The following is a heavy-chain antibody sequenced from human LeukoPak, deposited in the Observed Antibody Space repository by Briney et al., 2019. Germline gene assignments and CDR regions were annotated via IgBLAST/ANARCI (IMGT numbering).Heavy chain of an antibody. CDR3: ARQPNPRSSTYMDV. CDR1: GGSISSYY. J-gene: IGHJ6*03. CDR2: IYTSGST. D-gene: IGHD2-2*01. V-gene: IGHV4-4*09. Sequence: SETLSLTCTVSGGSISSYYWSWIRQPPGKGLEWIGYIYTSGSTNYNPSLKSRVTISVDTSKNQLSLKLSSVTAADTAVYYCARQPNPRSSTYMDVWGKGTTVTVSS.